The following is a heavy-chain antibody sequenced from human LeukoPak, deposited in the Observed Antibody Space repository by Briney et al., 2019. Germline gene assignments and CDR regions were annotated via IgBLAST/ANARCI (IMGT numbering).Heavy chain of an antibody. CDR1: GLTFSSYA. CDR3: VTSGGYCGGDCRPR. CDR2: ISDNGRGT. V-gene: IGHV3-23*01. J-gene: IGHJ4*02. D-gene: IGHD2-21*02. Sequence: GGSLRLSCAASGLTFSSYAMSWVRQAPGKGLEWVSAISDNGRGTYYADSVKGRFTIARDNSKNTLYLQMSSLRVEDTALYYCVTSGGYCGGDCRPRWGQGTLVTVSS.